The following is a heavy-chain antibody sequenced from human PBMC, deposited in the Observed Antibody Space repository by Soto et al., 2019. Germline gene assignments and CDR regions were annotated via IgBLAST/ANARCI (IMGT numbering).Heavy chain of an antibody. D-gene: IGHD5-12*01. J-gene: IGHJ3*02. CDR2: INAGNGNT. Sequence: QVQLVQSGAEVKKPGASVKVSCKASGYTFTSYAMHWVRQAPGQRLEWMGWINAGNGNTKYSQKFQGRVTITRDTSASTAYIELSSLRAEDTAVYYCARVHSHPIYSGYDHDAFDIWGQGTMVTVSS. CDR1: GYTFTSYA. V-gene: IGHV1-3*01. CDR3: ARVHSHPIYSGYDHDAFDI.